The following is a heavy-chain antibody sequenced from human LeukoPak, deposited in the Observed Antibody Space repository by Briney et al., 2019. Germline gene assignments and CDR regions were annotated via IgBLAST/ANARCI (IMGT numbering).Heavy chain of an antibody. J-gene: IGHJ4*02. Sequence: SETLSLTCTVSGGSISSSSYYWGWIRQPPGKGLEWIGSTYYSGSTYYNPSLKSRVTISVDTSKNQFSLKLSSVTAADTAVYYCARLRAETGTGRFDYWGQGTLVTVSS. V-gene: IGHV4-39*07. CDR2: TYYSGST. CDR3: ARLRAETGTGRFDY. D-gene: IGHD6-19*01. CDR1: GGSISSSSYY.